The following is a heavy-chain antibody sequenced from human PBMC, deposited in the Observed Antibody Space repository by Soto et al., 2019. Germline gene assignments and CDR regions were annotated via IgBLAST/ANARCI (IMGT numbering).Heavy chain of an antibody. J-gene: IGHJ5*02. V-gene: IGHV4-34*01. CDR1: GGSVNGYY. Sequence: PSETLSLTCAVYGGSVNGYYWNWIRQPPGKGLVWIGEINHTGGTHYNPSLKSRVTMSVDTSENQFSLRLSSVTAADAAIYYCATRITVFGLLIPPFDPWGQGTQVTVSS. D-gene: IGHD3-3*01. CDR2: INHTGGT. CDR3: ATRITVFGLLIPPFDP.